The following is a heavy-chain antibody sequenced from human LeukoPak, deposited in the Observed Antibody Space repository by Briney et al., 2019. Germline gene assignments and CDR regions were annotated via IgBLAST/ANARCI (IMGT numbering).Heavy chain of an antibody. J-gene: IGHJ5*02. CDR1: GASISRYY. CDR2: IYYSGST. D-gene: IGHD2-2*01. CDR3: AGEQVGYCSSTCCRRRFDP. V-gene: IGHV4-59*01. Sequence: PSETLSLTCTVSGASISRYYCSWIRQPPGKGLEWIGYIYYSGSTNYNPYLKSRVTISVDTSKNQFSLKLSSVTAADTAVYYCAGEQVGYCSSTCCRRRFDPWGQGTLVTVSS.